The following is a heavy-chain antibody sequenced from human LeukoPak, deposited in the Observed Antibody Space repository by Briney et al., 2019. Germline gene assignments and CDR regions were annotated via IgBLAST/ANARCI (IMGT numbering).Heavy chain of an antibody. D-gene: IGHD2-8*01. CDR3: ARAVRNGPYYFDY. CDR2: IYYSGST. CDR1: GGSISSSAYY. J-gene: IGHJ4*02. V-gene: IGHV4-39*01. Sequence: SETLSLTCTVSGGSISSSAYYWGWIRQPPGKGLEWIGSIYYSGSTYYNPSLKSRVTISVDTSKNQFSLKLSSVTAADTAVYYCARAVRNGPYYFDYWGQGTLVTVSS.